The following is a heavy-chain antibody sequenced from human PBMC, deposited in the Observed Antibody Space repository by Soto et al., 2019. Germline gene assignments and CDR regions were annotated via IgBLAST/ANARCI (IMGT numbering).Heavy chain of an antibody. D-gene: IGHD1-26*01. CDR3: ARGGAGRVSPFDY. Sequence: PSETLSLTCTVSGGSISSYYWSWIRQPPGKGLEWIGYIYYSGSTNYNPSLKSRVTISVDTSKNQFSLKLSSVTAADTAVYYCARGGAGRVSPFDYSGQGTLVTVSS. J-gene: IGHJ4*02. CDR2: IYYSGST. CDR1: GGSISSYY. V-gene: IGHV4-59*01.